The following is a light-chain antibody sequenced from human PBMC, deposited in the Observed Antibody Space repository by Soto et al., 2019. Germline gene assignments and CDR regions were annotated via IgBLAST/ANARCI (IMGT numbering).Light chain of an antibody. CDR2: GAS. CDR1: QSVSSN. Sequence: EIVMTQSPATLSVSPGERATLSCRAGQSVSSNLAWYQQKPGQAPRLLIYGASTRATGIPARFSGSGSGTEFTLNLSSLQSEDFAVYYWQQYNNWPRMYTFGQGTKLEIK. J-gene: IGKJ2*01. CDR3: QQYNNWPRMYT. V-gene: IGKV3-15*01.